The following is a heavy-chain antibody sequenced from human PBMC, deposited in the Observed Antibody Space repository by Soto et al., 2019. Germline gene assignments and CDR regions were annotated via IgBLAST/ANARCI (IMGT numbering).Heavy chain of an antibody. V-gene: IGHV1-18*01. CDR2: ISAYNGNT. CDR3: ARESHYYYYYYYMDV. CDR1: GYTFTSYG. J-gene: IGHJ6*03. Sequence: ASVKVSCKASGYTFTSYGISWVRQAPGQGLEWMGWISAYNGNTNYAQKLQGRVTMTTDTSTSTAYMELRSLRSDDTAVYYCARESHYYYYYYYMDVWGKGTTVTVSS.